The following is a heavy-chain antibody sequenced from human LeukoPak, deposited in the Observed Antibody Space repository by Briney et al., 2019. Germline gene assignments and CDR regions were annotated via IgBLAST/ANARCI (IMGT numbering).Heavy chain of an antibody. CDR3: ARLGRYDYFIDY. J-gene: IGHJ4*02. D-gene: IGHD3-16*01. V-gene: IGHV4-30-2*01. CDR1: GGSISSAGYS. CDR2: IYHSGST. Sequence: SETLSLTCAVSGGSISSAGYSWSWIRQPPGKGLEWIGYIYHSGSTYYNSSLKSRVTISVDRSKNQFSLKLISVTAADTAVYYCARLGRYDYFIDYWGQGTLVTVSS.